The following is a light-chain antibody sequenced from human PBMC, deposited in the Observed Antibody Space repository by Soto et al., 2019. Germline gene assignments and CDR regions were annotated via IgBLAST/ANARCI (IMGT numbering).Light chain of an antibody. V-gene: IGKV3-15*01. Sequence: IVMTKSPATMSVSPGERATLSCRASQSVRSNLAWYQQKLGQAPRLLIYGASTRATGIPARFSGSGSGTEFTLTISSLQSEDFAIFYCQQYNDGPRTFGQGTKL. J-gene: IGKJ2*01. CDR2: GAS. CDR3: QQYNDGPRT. CDR1: QSVRSN.